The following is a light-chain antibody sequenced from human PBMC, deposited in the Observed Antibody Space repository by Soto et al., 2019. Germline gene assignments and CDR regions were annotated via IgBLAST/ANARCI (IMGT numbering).Light chain of an antibody. J-gene: IGKJ1*01. CDR1: QSLSSY. V-gene: IGKV3-11*01. CDR3: QHSET. CDR2: GAS. Sequence: EIVLTQSPATLPFSPGERATLSCRASQSLSSYLAWYQQKPGQAPRLLIDGASTRATGIPDRFSGSGSGTDFTLTISRLEPEDFAVYYCQHSETFGQGDKVDI.